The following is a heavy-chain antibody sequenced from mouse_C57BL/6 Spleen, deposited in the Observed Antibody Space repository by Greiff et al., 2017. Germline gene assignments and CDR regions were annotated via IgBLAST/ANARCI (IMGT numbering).Heavy chain of an antibody. D-gene: IGHD4-1*01. Sequence: QVQLQQPGAELVKPGASVKLSCKASGYTFTSYWMQWVKQRPGQGLEWIGEIDPSDSYTNYNQKFKGKATLTVDTSSSTAYMQLSSLTSEDSAVYYYARKELAYWGQGTLVTVSA. CDR2: IDPSDSYT. CDR1: GYTFTSYW. J-gene: IGHJ3*01. CDR3: ARKELAY. V-gene: IGHV1-50*01.